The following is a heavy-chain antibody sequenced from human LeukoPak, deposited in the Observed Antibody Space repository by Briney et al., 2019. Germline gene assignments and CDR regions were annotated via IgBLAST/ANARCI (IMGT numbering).Heavy chain of an antibody. Sequence: GGSLRLSCAASGFTFSSCGMHWVRQAPGKGLEWVGYIPKDGSNKFYADSVKGRFTISRDNSKNTLSLQMNSLRAEDTALYYCAKARGISAPTGYYYYMDVWADGTTVTVSS. D-gene: IGHD6-6*01. CDR3: AKARGISAPTGYYYYMDV. V-gene: IGHV3-30*02. J-gene: IGHJ6*03. CDR1: GFTFSSCG. CDR2: IPKDGSNK.